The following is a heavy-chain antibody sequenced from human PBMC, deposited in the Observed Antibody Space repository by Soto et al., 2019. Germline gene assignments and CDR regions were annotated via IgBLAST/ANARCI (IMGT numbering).Heavy chain of an antibody. Sequence: QVQLVESGGAVVQPGRSLRLACETSGFIFSDYGMHWVRQAPGKGLEWVAVIYYDGSNEHYSDSVRGRFTISRDNSKNILYLQMNSLRAEDTAIYYCARWWYDEEWVETMDVWGQGTTVTVSS. CDR2: IYYDGSNE. D-gene: IGHD2-15*01. V-gene: IGHV3-33*01. CDR3: ARWWYDEEWVETMDV. J-gene: IGHJ6*01. CDR1: GFIFSDYG.